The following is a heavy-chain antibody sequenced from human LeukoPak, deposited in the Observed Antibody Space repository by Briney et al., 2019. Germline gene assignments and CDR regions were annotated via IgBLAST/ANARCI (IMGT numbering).Heavy chain of an antibody. CDR3: ARDNRVSGSYYYYYYMDV. J-gene: IGHJ6*03. CDR1: RYTFTGYY. V-gene: IGHV1-2*02. CDR2: INPNSGGT. Sequence: ASVKVSCKASRYTFTGYYMHWVRQAPGQGLEWMGWINPNSGGTNYAQKFQGRVTMTRDTSISTAYMEQSRLRSDDTAVYYCARDNRVSGSYYYYYYMDVWGKGTTVTVSS. D-gene: IGHD1-26*01.